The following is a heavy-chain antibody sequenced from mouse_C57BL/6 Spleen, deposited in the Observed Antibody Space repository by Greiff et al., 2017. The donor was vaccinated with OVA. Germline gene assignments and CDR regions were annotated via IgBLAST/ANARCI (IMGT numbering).Heavy chain of an antibody. CDR3: ARNLYPGYYYAMDY. CDR1: GYTFTDYN. Sequence: VHVKQSGPELVKPGASVKIPCKASGYTFTDYNMDWVKQSHGKSLEWIGDINPNNGGTIYNQKFKGKATLTVDKSSSTAYMELRSLTSEDTAVYYCARNLYPGYYYAMDYWGQGTSVTVSS. CDR2: INPNNGGT. J-gene: IGHJ4*01. V-gene: IGHV1-18*01. D-gene: IGHD3-1*01.